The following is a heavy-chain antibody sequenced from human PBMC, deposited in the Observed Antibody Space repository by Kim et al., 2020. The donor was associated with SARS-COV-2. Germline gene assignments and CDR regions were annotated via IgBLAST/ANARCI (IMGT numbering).Heavy chain of an antibody. CDR1: GFTFSTYW. J-gene: IGHJ6*02. Sequence: GGSLRLSCVASGFTFSTYWMTWVRQAPEKGLEWVANIKQDGSEKYYVDSVKGRFTISRDNAKNSLYLQMNSLRAEDTAIYYCARERYNDYVGSYYYGVDVWGQGTTVTVSS. D-gene: IGHD3-16*01. V-gene: IGHV3-7*03. CDR3: ARERYNDYVGSYYYGVDV. CDR2: IKQDGSEK.